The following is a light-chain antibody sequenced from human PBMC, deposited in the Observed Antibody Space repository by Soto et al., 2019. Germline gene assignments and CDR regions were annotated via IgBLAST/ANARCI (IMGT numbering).Light chain of an antibody. CDR3: QQYVTSPLT. J-gene: IGKJ4*01. V-gene: IGKV3-20*01. CDR2: GVP. CDR1: QSVSSY. Sequence: EIVLTQSPGTLSLSPGERATLSCRASQSVSSYLAWYQQKPGQAPRLLIYGVPSRATGIPDRFSGSGSGTDFTLTISRLEPEDFAVYYCQQYVTSPLTFGGGTKVDIK.